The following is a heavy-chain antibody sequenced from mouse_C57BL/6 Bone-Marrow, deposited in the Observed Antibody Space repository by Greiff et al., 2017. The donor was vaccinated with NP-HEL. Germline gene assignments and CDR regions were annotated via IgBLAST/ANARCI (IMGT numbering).Heavy chain of an antibody. CDR1: GFSFNTYA. V-gene: IGHV10-1*01. Sequence: EVQGAESGGGLVQPKGSLKLSCAASGFSFNTYAMNWVRQAPGKGLEWVARIRSKSNNYATYYADSVKDRFTISRDDSESMLYLQMNNLKTEDTAMYYCVRHRSNYEDWYFDVWGTGTTVTVSS. CDR2: IRSKSNNYAT. CDR3: VRHRSNYEDWYFDV. J-gene: IGHJ1*03. D-gene: IGHD2-5*01.